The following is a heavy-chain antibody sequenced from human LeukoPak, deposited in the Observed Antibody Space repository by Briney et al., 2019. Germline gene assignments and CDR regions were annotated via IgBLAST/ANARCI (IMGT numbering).Heavy chain of an antibody. CDR2: IWYDGNNK. D-gene: IGHD5-12*01. J-gene: IGHJ6*02. CDR1: GFRFSAYG. V-gene: IGHV3-33*01. CDR3: ARGSESYDYYSYGMDV. Sequence: PGGSLRLSCAASGFRFSAYGMHWVRQAPGKGLEWVALIWYDGNNKYYADSVKGRFTISRDNSKNTLYLQMNSLRAEDTAVYYCARGSESYDYYSYGMDVWGEGTTVTVS.